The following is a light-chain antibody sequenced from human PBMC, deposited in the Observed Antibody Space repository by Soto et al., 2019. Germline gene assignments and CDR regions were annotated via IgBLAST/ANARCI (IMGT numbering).Light chain of an antibody. Sequence: DIQMTQSPSTLSASVGDRATITCRASQSISSWLAWYQQKPGKAPELLISDASSLESGVPSRFSGSGSGAEFTLTISSLQPDDFATYYCQQYNSYSLWTFGQGTKVDIK. CDR3: QQYNSYSLWT. J-gene: IGKJ1*01. CDR1: QSISSW. CDR2: DAS. V-gene: IGKV1-5*01.